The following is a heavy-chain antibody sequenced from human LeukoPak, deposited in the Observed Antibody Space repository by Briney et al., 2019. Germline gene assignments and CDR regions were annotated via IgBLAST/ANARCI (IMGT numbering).Heavy chain of an antibody. Sequence: GGSLRLSCAASGSTFSSYGMHWVRQAPGKGLEWVAVISYDGSDKYYADSVKGRFTISRDNSKNTLYLQMNSLRAEDTAVYYCAKSSCSTTSCYTDYWGQGTLVTVSS. D-gene: IGHD2-2*02. J-gene: IGHJ4*02. CDR3: AKSSCSTTSCYTDY. V-gene: IGHV3-30*18. CDR1: GSTFSSYG. CDR2: ISYDGSDK.